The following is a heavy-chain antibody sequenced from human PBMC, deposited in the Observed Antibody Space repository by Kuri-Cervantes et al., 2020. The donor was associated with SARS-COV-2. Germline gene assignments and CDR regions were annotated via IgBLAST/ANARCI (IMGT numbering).Heavy chain of an antibody. V-gene: IGHV1-8*03. CDR1: GYTFTSYD. CDR3: ARGWPYSGYARGFDY. D-gene: IGHD5-12*01. CDR2: MNPNSGNT. J-gene: IGHJ4*02. Sequence: ASVKVSCKASGYTFTSYDINWVRQATGQGLEWMGWMNPNSGNTGYAQKFQGRVTITRNTSISTAYMELSSLRSEDTAVYYCARGWPYSGYARGFDYWGQGTLVTVSS.